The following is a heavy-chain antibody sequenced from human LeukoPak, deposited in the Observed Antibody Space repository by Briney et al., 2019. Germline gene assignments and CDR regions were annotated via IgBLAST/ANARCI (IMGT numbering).Heavy chain of an antibody. Sequence: SETLSLTCTVSGYSISSGYYWDWIRQPPGKGLEWIGSIYHSGSTYYNPSLKSRVTISVDTSKNQFSLKLSSVTAADTAVYYCAREGYCSGGSCYDYFQHWGQGTLVTVSS. CDR2: IYHSGST. V-gene: IGHV4-38-2*02. CDR3: AREGYCSGGSCYDYFQH. CDR1: GYSISSGYY. J-gene: IGHJ1*01. D-gene: IGHD2-15*01.